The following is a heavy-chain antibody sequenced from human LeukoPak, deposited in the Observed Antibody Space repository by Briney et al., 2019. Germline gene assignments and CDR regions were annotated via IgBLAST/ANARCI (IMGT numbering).Heavy chain of an antibody. J-gene: IGHJ4*02. V-gene: IGHV1-69*01. D-gene: IGHD6-19*01. CDR3: ARDSSSGWRFDY. Sequence: SVKVSCKATGGTFSSYAISWVRQAPGQGLEWMGGIIPIFGTANYAQKFQGRVTITADESTSTAYMELSSLRSEDTAVYYCARDSSSGWRFDYWGQGTLSPSPQ. CDR1: GGTFSSYA. CDR2: IIPIFGTA.